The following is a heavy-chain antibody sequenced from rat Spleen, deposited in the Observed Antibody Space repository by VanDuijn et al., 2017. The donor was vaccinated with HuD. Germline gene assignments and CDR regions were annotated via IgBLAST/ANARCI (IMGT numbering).Heavy chain of an antibody. CDR3: ARDGLRVYLPLFDY. D-gene: IGHD1-4*01. J-gene: IGHJ2*01. Sequence: QVQLKESGPGLVQPSQTLSLTCTVSGFSLTSYHVSWVRQPPGKGLEWMGVIWTGGSTVYNSALKSRLSISRDTSKNQLFLKMSSLKTEDTATYYCARDGLRVYLPLFDYWGQGVMVTVSS. CDR1: GFSLTSYH. V-gene: IGHV2-43*01. CDR2: IWTGGST.